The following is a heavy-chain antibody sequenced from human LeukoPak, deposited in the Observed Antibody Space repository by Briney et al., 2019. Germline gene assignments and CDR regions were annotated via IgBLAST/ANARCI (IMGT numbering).Heavy chain of an antibody. V-gene: IGHV4-31*03. Sequence: SQTLSLTCTASGGSISSGGYYWSWIRQHPGKGLEWIGYIYYSGSTYYNPSLKSRVTISVDTSKNQFSLKLSSVTAADTAVYYCARSDDYGDPFDPWGHGTLVTVSS. D-gene: IGHD4-17*01. CDR3: ARSDDYGDPFDP. CDR2: IYYSGST. CDR1: GGSISSGGYY. J-gene: IGHJ5*02.